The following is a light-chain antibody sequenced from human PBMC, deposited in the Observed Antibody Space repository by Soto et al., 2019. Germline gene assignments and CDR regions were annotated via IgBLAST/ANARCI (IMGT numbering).Light chain of an antibody. CDR3: QQYNNWPLT. V-gene: IGKV3-15*01. CDR2: GAS. CDR1: QSVTSN. Sequence: DIVMTQSPATLSVSPGERATLSCRASQSVTSNLAWYQQKPGQPPTRLIYGASTRATGIPARFSGSGSGTEFTLTISSLKSKDFAVYYWQQYNNWPLTLGGGTKVNIK. J-gene: IGKJ4*01.